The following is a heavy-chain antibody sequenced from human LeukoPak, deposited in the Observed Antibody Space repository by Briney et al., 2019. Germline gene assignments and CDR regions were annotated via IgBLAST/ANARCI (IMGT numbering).Heavy chain of an antibody. CDR3: ARTPIYCTNGVCYSYYYYGMDV. CDR2: INPSGGST. D-gene: IGHD2-8*01. CDR1: GYTFTSYY. J-gene: IGHJ6*02. Sequence: ASVKVSCKASGYTFTSYYMHWVRQAPGQGLEWMGIINPSGGSTSYAQKFQGRVTMTRDTSTSMVYMELSSLRSEDTAVYYCARTPIYCTNGVCYSYYYYGMDVWGQGTTVTVSS. V-gene: IGHV1-46*01.